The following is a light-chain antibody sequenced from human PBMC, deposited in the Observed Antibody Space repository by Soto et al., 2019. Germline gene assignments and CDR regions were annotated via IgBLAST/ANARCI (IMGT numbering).Light chain of an antibody. CDR2: DAS. V-gene: IGKV3-11*01. J-gene: IGKJ5*01. Sequence: EIVLTQSPATLSLSPGERATLSCRASQSVSSYLAWYQQKPGQAPRLLIYDASNRATGIPARFSGSGSGTDFALTISSLAPADFAVYYCQQRSNWPLLTFGQGTRLEIK. CDR1: QSVSSY. CDR3: QQRSNWPLLT.